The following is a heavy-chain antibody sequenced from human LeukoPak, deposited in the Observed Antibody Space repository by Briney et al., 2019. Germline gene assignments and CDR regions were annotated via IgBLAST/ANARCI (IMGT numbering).Heavy chain of an antibody. J-gene: IGHJ6*02. Sequence: GASVKVSCKASGYTFTSYGISWVRQAPGQGLEWMGWISAYNGNTNYAQKLQGRVTMTTDTSTSTAYMELRSLRSDDTAVYHCARERGITMVRGVMFYYGMDVWGQGTTVTVSS. D-gene: IGHD3-10*01. CDR2: ISAYNGNT. CDR3: ARERGITMVRGVMFYYGMDV. CDR1: GYTFTSYG. V-gene: IGHV1-18*01.